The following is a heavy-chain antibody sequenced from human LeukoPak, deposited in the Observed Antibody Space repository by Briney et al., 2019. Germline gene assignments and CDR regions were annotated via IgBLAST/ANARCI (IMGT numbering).Heavy chain of an antibody. D-gene: IGHD3-16*02. Sequence: GGSLRLSCAVSGFAFGSEAMSWVRQSPARGLEWVASISPGGGTTYYADYVRGRFTISRDNSNNTVYVQMNSLRAEDTAVYYCARDNTYDYVWGSYRSDAFDIWGQGTMVTVSS. V-gene: IGHV3-23*01. J-gene: IGHJ3*02. CDR1: GFAFGSEA. CDR2: ISPGGGTT. CDR3: ARDNTYDYVWGSYRSDAFDI.